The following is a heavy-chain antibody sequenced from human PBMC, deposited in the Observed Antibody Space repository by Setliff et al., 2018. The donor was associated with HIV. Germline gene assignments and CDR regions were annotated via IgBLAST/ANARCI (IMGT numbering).Heavy chain of an antibody. CDR2: IHYKGNI. J-gene: IGHJ4*02. CDR1: GDSIISGDYY. D-gene: IGHD3-10*01. V-gene: IGHV4-61*08. Sequence: ASEILSLTCTVSGDSIISGDYYWSWIRQSPGKGLEWIGHIHYKGNIDYNPSLKSRVTMSVDTSKNQFSLKLSSVTAADTAVYYCARDEYRFGEFVYDYWGQGTLVTVSS. CDR3: ARDEYRFGEFVYDY.